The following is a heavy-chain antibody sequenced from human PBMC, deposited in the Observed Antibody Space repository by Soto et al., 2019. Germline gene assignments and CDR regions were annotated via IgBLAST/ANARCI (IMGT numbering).Heavy chain of an antibody. J-gene: IGHJ4*02. CDR2: IYYSGST. V-gene: IGHV4-30-4*01. Sequence: NPSETLSLTCTVSGGSISSGDYYWSWIRQPPGKGLEWIGYIYYSGSTYYNPSLKSRVTISVDTSKNQFSLKLSSVTAADTAVYYCARWGWLQPDYWGQGTLATVSS. CDR3: ARWGWLQPDY. D-gene: IGHD5-12*01. CDR1: GGSISSGDYY.